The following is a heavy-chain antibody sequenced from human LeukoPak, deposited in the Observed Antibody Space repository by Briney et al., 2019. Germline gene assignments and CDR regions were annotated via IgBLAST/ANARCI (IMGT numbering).Heavy chain of an antibody. CDR1: GFTVSSNY. CDR3: ARHSSSWYFAFDI. CDR2: IYSGGST. J-gene: IGHJ3*02. V-gene: IGHV3-53*01. D-gene: IGHD6-13*01. Sequence: PGGSLRPSCAASGFTVSSNYMSWVRQAPGKGLEWVSVIYSGGSTYYADSVKGRFTISRDNSKNTLYLQMNSLRAEDTAVYYCARHSSSWYFAFDIWGQGTMVTVSS.